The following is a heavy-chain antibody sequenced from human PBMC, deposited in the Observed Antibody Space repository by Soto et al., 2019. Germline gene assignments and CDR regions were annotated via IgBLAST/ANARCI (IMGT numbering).Heavy chain of an antibody. CDR1: GGSFSGYY. CDR2: INHSGST. Sequence: SSETLSLTCAVYGGSFSGYYWSWIRQPPGKGLEWIGEINHSGSTNYNPSLKSRVTISVDTSKNQFSLKLSSVTAADTAVYYCARQSRYSGYGIDYWGQGTLVTVSS. D-gene: IGHD5-12*01. J-gene: IGHJ4*02. V-gene: IGHV4-34*01. CDR3: ARQSRYSGYGIDY.